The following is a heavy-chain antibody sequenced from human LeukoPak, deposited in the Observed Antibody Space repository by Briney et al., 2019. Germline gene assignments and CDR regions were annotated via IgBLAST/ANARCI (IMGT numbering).Heavy chain of an antibody. Sequence: SETLSLTCTVSGVSISSYYWSWIRQPPGKGLEWIGYIFYSGSTSYNPSLKARVSMSIDTSNNQFSLKLSSVTAADAAMYYCATSGWGLANGLFDGWGQGTLVTVSS. V-gene: IGHV4-59*01. CDR1: GVSISSYY. CDR3: ATSGWGLANGLFDG. J-gene: IGHJ4*02. D-gene: IGHD6-19*01. CDR2: IFYSGST.